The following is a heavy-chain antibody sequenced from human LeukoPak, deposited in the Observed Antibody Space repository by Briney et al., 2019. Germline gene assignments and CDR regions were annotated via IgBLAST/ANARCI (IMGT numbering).Heavy chain of an antibody. CDR1: GFSFSSYA. Sequence: GGSLRLSCAASGFSFSSYALHWVRQAPGKGLQWVAVISHDGNNKHYADSVKGRFTISRDNSENALNLQMDSLRAEDTAVYYCARGWLRGVILVGYFDCWGQGTLVTVSS. CDR3: ARGWLRGVILVGYFDC. V-gene: IGHV3-30-3*01. J-gene: IGHJ4*02. CDR2: ISHDGNNK. D-gene: IGHD3-10*01.